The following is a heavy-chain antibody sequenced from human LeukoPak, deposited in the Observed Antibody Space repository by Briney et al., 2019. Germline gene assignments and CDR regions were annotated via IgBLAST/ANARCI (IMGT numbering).Heavy chain of an antibody. CDR2: ISGSGAST. D-gene: IGHD1-26*01. CDR1: GFTPSTNA. J-gene: IGHJ4*02. CDR3: AKDVGKWESLHFFDY. V-gene: IGHV3-23*01. Sequence: GGSLRLSCLTSGFTPSTNAMSWVRQAPGKGLEWVSGISGSGASTYYADSVKGRFTISRDDSRNTLYLQMNSLRGDDTAVYYCAKDVGKWESLHFFDYWGQGTLVTVSS.